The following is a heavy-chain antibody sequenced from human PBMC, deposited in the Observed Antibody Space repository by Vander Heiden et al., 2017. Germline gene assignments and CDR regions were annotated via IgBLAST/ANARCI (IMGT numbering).Heavy chain of an antibody. J-gene: IGHJ4*02. CDR1: GFTFSRYW. Sequence: EVQLVVSGRGLVQPGGSLKLSCAASGFTFSRYWMSWVRQAPGKGLEWVANINEDGSLTSYVDSVRGRFTISRDNAKNSLSLQIIGLKVEDTAVYYCSRAEDYWGQGTLVTVSS. V-gene: IGHV3-7*01. CDR3: SRAEDY. CDR2: INEDGSLT.